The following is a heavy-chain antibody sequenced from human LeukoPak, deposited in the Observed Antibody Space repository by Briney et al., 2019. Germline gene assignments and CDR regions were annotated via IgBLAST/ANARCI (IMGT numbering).Heavy chain of an antibody. J-gene: IGHJ4*02. V-gene: IGHV4-39*01. D-gene: IGHD6-19*01. CDR2: IYYSGST. Sequence: SETLSLTCTVSDGSISSSSYYWGWIRQPPGKGLEWIGSIYYSGSTYYNPSLKSRVTISVDTSKNQFSLKLSSVTAADTAVYYCARISGSSGWFDTYYFDYWGQGTLVTVSS. CDR1: DGSISSSSYY. CDR3: ARISGSSGWFDTYYFDY.